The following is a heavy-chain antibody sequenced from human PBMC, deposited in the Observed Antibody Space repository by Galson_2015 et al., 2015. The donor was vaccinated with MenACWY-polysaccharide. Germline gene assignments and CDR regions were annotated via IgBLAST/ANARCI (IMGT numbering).Heavy chain of an antibody. J-gene: IGHJ4*02. V-gene: IGHV3-74*01. CDR3: ARGYSAYD. CDR1: GFTFSTYW. Sequence: LRLSCAASGFTFSTYWMHWVRQAPGKGLVWVSRIKSDGSSTNYADSVKGRFTISRDNANNTLYLQMNSLRAEDTTLYYCARGYSAYDWGQGTLVTVSA. CDR2: IKSDGSST. D-gene: IGHD5-12*01.